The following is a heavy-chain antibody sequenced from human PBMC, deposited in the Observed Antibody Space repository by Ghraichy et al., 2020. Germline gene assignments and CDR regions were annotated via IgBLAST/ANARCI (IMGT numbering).Heavy chain of an antibody. Sequence: ASVKVSCKASGYTFTGYYMHWVRQAPGQGLEWMGWINPNSGGTNYAQKFQGRVTMTRDTSISTAYMELSRLRSDDTAVYYCARYREDWDDAFDIWGQGTMVTVSS. CDR3: ARYREDWDDAFDI. V-gene: IGHV1-2*02. J-gene: IGHJ3*02. CDR1: GYTFTGYY. D-gene: IGHD3-9*01. CDR2: INPNSGGT.